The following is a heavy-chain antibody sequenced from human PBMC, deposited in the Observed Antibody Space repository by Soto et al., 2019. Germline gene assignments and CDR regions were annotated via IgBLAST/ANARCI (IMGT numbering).Heavy chain of an antibody. CDR1: GFTFSSYS. Sequence: PGGSLRLSCAASGFTFSSYSMNWVRQAPGKGLEWVSYISSSSSTTYYVDSVKGRFTISRDNSKNTLYLRMNSLRAEDTAVYYCAKAFHYDSASSSKTFDYWGEGTLVTVSS. V-gene: IGHV3-48*01. D-gene: IGHD3-10*01. CDR2: ISSSSSTT. J-gene: IGHJ4*02. CDR3: AKAFHYDSASSSKTFDY.